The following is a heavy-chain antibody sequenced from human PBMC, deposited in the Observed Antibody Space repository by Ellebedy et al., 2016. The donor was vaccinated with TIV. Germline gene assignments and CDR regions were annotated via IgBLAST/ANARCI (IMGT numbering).Heavy chain of an antibody. CDR2: ISAYNGDT. J-gene: IGHJ5*02. D-gene: IGHD5-18*01. Sequence: ASVKVSCKASGYTFSSYGISWVRQAPGQGLEWMGWISAYNGDTNYAQKFQGRVTMTEDTSTDTVYMELSSLRSEDTAVYYCAVVRIQIWFPNWFDPWGQGTLVTVSS. V-gene: IGHV1-18*04. CDR1: GYTFSSYG. CDR3: AVVRIQIWFPNWFDP.